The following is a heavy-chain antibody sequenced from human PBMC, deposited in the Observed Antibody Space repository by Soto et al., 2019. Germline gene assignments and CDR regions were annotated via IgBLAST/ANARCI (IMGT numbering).Heavy chain of an antibody. J-gene: IGHJ5*02. V-gene: IGHV3-30*03. Sequence: PGGSLRLSCAVSGFNFSTYVMHWVRQAPGKGLEWVAVILYDGSKEFYADSVKGRFSISRDNSKNTLYLQMNTLRAEDTATYYCSRGAGAAEINGFDIWGQGSLVTVSS. D-gene: IGHD6-13*01. CDR2: ILYDGSKE. CDR3: SRGAGAAEINGFDI. CDR1: GFNFSTYV.